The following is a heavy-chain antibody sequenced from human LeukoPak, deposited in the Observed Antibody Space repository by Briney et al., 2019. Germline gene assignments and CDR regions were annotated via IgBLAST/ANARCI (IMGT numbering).Heavy chain of an antibody. CDR3: AKDIGSYYDY. CDR1: AFTFSSYG. CDR2: ISYDGSDK. V-gene: IGHV3-30*18. Sequence: GGSLRLSCAASAFTFSSYGMHWVRQAPGKGLEWVALISYDGSDKDYAKSVKGRFTISRDNSKNTLYLEMNSLRAEDTAVYYCAKDIGSYYDYWGQGILVTVSS. J-gene: IGHJ4*02. D-gene: IGHD3-10*01.